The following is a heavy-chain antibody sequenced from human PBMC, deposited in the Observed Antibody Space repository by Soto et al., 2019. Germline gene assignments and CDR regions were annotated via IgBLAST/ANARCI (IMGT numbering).Heavy chain of an antibody. CDR1: GGSISSSSYY. Sequence: SETLSLTCTVSGGSISSSSYYWGWIRQPPGKGLEWIGSIYYSGSTYYNPSLKSRVTISVDTSKNQFSLKLSSVTAADTAVYYCARDGSDIYVDYWGQGTMVTVSS. CDR3: ARDGSDIYVDY. V-gene: IGHV4-39*02. D-gene: IGHD3-9*01. J-gene: IGHJ4*02. CDR2: IYYSGST.